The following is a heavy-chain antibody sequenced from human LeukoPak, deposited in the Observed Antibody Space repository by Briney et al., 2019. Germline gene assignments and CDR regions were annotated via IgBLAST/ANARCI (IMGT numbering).Heavy chain of an antibody. CDR3: ATVDFWSGYYNY. CDR2: INHSGST. Sequence: SETLSLTCAVYGGSFSGYYWSWIRQPPGKGLEWIGEINHSGSTNYNPSLKSRVTISVDTSKNQFSLKLSSVTAADTAVYYCATVDFWSGYYNYWGQGTLVTVSS. V-gene: IGHV4-34*01. D-gene: IGHD3-3*01. CDR1: GGSFSGYY. J-gene: IGHJ4*02.